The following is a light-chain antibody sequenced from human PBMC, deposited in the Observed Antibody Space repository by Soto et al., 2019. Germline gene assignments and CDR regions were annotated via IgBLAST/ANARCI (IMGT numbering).Light chain of an antibody. CDR3: SSYAGSLFWV. CDR1: SGDIGGYNY. V-gene: IGLV2-8*01. CDR2: EVT. J-gene: IGLJ3*02. Sequence: QSALTQPPSASGSPGQSVTISCTGTSGDIGGYNYVSWYQQHPGKAPKLIIYEVTKRPSGVPDRFSGSESGNTASLTVSGLQAEDEADYYCSSYAGSLFWVFGGGTQLTVL.